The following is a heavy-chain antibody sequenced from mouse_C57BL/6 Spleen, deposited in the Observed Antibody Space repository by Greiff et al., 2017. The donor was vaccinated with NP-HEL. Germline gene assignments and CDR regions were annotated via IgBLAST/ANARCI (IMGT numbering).Heavy chain of an antibody. V-gene: IGHV1-26*01. J-gene: IGHJ2*01. D-gene: IGHD2-14*01. CDR3: ARGGAVRGFDY. CDR2: INPNNGGT. CDR1: GYTFTDYY. Sequence: EVQLQQSGPELVKPGASVKISCKASGYTFTDYYMNWVKQSHGKSLEWIGDINPNNGGTSYNQKFKGKATLTVDKSSSTAYMELRSLTSEDSAVYYCARGGAVRGFDYWGQGTTLTVSS.